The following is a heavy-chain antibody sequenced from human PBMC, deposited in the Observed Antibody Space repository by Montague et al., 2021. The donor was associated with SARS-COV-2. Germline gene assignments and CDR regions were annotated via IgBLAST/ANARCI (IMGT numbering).Heavy chain of an antibody. Sequence: SETLSLTCGVSGGSFSDYSWTWIRQPPGKGLEWIGEINHRGSTNXNPSLKSRVTISVDTSKNQFSLKMTSVTAADTAVYYCARGRQHINMVVVVVTGGEYYFDFWGQGTLVAVSS. CDR3: ARGRQHINMVVVVVTGGEYYFDF. J-gene: IGHJ4*02. CDR1: GGSFSDYS. D-gene: IGHD3-22*01. V-gene: IGHV4-34*01. CDR2: INHRGST.